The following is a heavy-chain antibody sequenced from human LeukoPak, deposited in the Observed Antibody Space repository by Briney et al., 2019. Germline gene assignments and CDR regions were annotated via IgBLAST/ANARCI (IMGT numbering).Heavy chain of an antibody. CDR2: IRYDGSNK. V-gene: IGHV3-30*02. CDR3: ATERRGIAAAGTGDAFDI. D-gene: IGHD6-13*01. J-gene: IGHJ3*02. Sequence: GGSLRLSCAASGFTFSSYGVHWVRQAPGKGLEWVAFIRYDGSNKYYADSVKGRFTISRDNSKNTLYLQMNSLRAEDTAVYYCATERRGIAAAGTGDAFDIWGQGTMVTVSS. CDR1: GFTFSSYG.